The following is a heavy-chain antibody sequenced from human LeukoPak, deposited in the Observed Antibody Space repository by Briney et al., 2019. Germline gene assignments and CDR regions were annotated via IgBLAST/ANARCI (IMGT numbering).Heavy chain of an antibody. J-gene: IGHJ4*02. CDR1: GYSISSGYY. V-gene: IGHV4-38-2*02. CDR2: IYHSGST. CDR3: AREDTMVDY. D-gene: IGHD5-18*01. Sequence: PSETLSLTCAVSGYSISSGYYWGRIRQPPGKGLEWIGSIYHSGSTYYNPSLKSRVTISVDTSKNQFSLKLSSVTAADTAVYYCAREDTMVDYWGQGTLVTVSS.